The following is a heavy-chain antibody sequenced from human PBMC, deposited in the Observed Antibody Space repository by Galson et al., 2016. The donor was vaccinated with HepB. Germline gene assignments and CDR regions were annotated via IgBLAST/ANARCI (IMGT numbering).Heavy chain of an antibody. D-gene: IGHD3-10*01. CDR3: ARQPGSGIPYDYFDL. Sequence: LHSRVTISVDTSKNQFSLKVTSVTAADTAVYYCARQPGSGIPYDYFDLWGQGTLVPVSS. V-gene: IGHV4-39*01. J-gene: IGHJ4*02.